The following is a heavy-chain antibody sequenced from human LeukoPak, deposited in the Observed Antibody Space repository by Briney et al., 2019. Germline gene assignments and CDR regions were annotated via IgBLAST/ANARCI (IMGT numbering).Heavy chain of an antibody. CDR2: IYYSGST. CDR1: GGSISSGGYY. V-gene: IGHV4-31*03. D-gene: IGHD3-10*01. J-gene: IGHJ6*02. CDR3: ARWGMVRGVNTYYYYGMDV. Sequence: SQTLSLTCTVSGGSISSGGYYWSWIRQHPGKGLEWIGYIYYSGSTYYNPSLKSRVTISVDTSKNQFSLKLSSGTAADTAVYYCARWGMVRGVNTYYYYGMDVWGQGTTVTVSS.